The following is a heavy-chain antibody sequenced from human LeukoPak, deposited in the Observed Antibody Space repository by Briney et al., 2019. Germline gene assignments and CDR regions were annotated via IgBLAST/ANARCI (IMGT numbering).Heavy chain of an antibody. D-gene: IGHD1/OR15-1a*01. Sequence: GESLKISCRGSGYTITDNWIAWVRQMPGKGLEWMGIIRPGDSRTIYSPSFQGQVTISADKSISTAYLQWSSLKASDTAMYYCARLDGEQMLDYWGQGTLVTVSS. J-gene: IGHJ4*02. CDR3: ARLDGEQMLDY. CDR2: IRPGDSRT. V-gene: IGHV5-51*01. CDR1: GYTITDNW.